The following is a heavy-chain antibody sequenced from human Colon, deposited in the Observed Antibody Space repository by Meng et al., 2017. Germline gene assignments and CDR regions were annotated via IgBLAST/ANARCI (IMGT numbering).Heavy chain of an antibody. Sequence: VPPQCPGPGLGTLSVTLSLICSVFGGSGSSSGYHWRSIRQSPGKGVEWIGYASTNSNPSLKSRVTISVDTSKNQFSLRLTSVTAADTAVYYCARDHMGSLDYWGQGILVTVSS. CDR1: GGSGSSSGYH. CDR3: ARDHMGSLDY. V-gene: IGHV4-61*08. D-gene: IGHD1-26*01. CDR2: AST. J-gene: IGHJ4*02.